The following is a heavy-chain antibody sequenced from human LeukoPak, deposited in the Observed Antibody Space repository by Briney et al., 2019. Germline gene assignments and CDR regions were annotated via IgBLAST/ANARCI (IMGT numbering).Heavy chain of an antibody. D-gene: IGHD3-22*01. CDR1: GESFGGYY. Sequence: SETLSLTCAVYGESFGGYYWTWIRQPPGKGPEWIGEINHSGSTNYNPSLKGRVIMSVDTAKNQFSLKLNSVNAADTAVYYCARGGYFDSSGYPNPLDFWGQGTLVTVSS. V-gene: IGHV4-34*01. CDR2: INHSGST. J-gene: IGHJ4*02. CDR3: ARGGYFDSSGYPNPLDF.